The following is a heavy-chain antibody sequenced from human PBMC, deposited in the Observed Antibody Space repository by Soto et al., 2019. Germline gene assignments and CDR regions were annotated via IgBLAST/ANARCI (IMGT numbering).Heavy chain of an antibody. J-gene: IGHJ3*02. CDR1: GGSFSGYY. D-gene: IGHD3-22*01. CDR3: ARDDYYDSSGYYLDAFDI. CDR2: INHSGST. V-gene: IGHV4-34*01. Sequence: PSETLSLTCAVYGGSFSGYYWSWIRQPPGKGLEWIGEINHSGSTNYNPSLKSRVTISVDTSKNQFSLKLSSVTAADTAVYYCARDDYYDSSGYYLDAFDIWGQGTMVT.